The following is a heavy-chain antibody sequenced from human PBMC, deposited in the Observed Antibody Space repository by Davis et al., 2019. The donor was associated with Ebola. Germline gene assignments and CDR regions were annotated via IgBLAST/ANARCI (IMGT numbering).Heavy chain of an antibody. CDR2: IYHSGST. D-gene: IGHD3-3*01. J-gene: IGHJ6*03. CDR3: ARTFFGVDYYYYMDV. CDR1: GGSISSGGYS. V-gene: IGHV4-30-2*02. Sequence: PSETLSLTCAVSGGSISSGGYSWSWIRQPPGKGLEWIGYIYHSGSTNYNPSLKSRVTISVDTSKNQFSLKLTSVTAADTAVYYCARTFFGVDYYYYMDVWGKGTTVTVSS.